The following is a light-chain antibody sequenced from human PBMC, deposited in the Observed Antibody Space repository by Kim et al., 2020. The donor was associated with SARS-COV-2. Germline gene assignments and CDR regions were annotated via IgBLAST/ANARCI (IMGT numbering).Light chain of an antibody. Sequence: GDRVTITCRASQGVSSYLAWYQQKPGKAPKLLIHAASTLQSGVPSRFSGSGSGTDFTLTIGCLQSDDFASYYCQQYYYYPRTFGQGTKVDIK. CDR1: QGVSSY. J-gene: IGKJ1*01. V-gene: IGKV1-8*01. CDR3: QQYYYYPRT. CDR2: AAS.